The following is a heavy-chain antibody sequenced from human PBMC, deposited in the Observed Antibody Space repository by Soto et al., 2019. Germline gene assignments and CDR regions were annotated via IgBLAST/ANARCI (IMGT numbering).Heavy chain of an antibody. V-gene: IGHV1-69*06. J-gene: IGHJ3*02. D-gene: IGHD2-2*01. CDR3: ARERVYCSSTSCDAFDI. Sequence: CKASGGTFSIYAISWVRQAPGQGLEWMGGIIPIFGTANYAQKFQGRVTITADKSTSTAYMELSSLRSEDTAVYYCARERVYCSSTSCDAFDIWGQGTMVTVSS. CDR1: GGTFSIYA. CDR2: IIPIFGTA.